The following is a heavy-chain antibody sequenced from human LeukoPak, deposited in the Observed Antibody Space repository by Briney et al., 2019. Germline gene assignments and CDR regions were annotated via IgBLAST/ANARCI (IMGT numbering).Heavy chain of an antibody. Sequence: SETLSLTCTVSGGSISSYYWSWIRQPPGKGLEWIGYVYSSGNTNYNPSLRSRVTTSVDTSMNQFSLNLSSVTAADTAAYYCARLHGGKGQYYFDYWGRGTLVTVSS. V-gene: IGHV4-4*09. CDR2: VYSSGNT. CDR3: ARLHGGKGQYYFDY. J-gene: IGHJ4*02. CDR1: GGSISSYY. D-gene: IGHD4-23*01.